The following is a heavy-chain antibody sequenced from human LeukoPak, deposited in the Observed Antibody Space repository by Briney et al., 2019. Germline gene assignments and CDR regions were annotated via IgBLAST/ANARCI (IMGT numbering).Heavy chain of an antibody. V-gene: IGHV3-11*06. D-gene: IGHD2-15*01. J-gene: IGHJ4*02. CDR1: GFTFSDYY. Sequence: GGSLRLSCAASGFTFSDYYMSWIRQAPGKGLEWVSYISSSSSYTNYADSVKGRFTISRDNAKNSLYLQMNSLRAEDTAVYYRARAQRYCSGGSCYFDYWGQGTLVTVSS. CDR2: ISSSSSYT. CDR3: ARAQRYCSGGSCYFDY.